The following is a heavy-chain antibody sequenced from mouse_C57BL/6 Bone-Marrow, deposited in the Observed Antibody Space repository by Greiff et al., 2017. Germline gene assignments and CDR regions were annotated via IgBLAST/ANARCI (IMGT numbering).Heavy chain of an antibody. J-gene: IGHJ2*01. CDR3: ARGLFDY. CDR2: IDPSDSYT. CDR1: GYTFTSYW. Sequence: QVQLQQPGAELVMPGASVKLSCKASGYTFTSYWMHWVKQRPGQGLAWIGEIDPSDSYTNYNQKFKGKSTLTVDKSSSTAYMQLSSLTSEDSAVYYCARGLFDYWGQGTTLTVSS. V-gene: IGHV1-69*01.